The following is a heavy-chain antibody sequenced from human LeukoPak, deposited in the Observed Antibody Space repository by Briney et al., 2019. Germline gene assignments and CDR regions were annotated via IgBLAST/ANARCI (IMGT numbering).Heavy chain of an antibody. V-gene: IGHV1-2*06. CDR2: IDVNSGDT. J-gene: IGHJ4*02. CDR1: GFTFTSYG. CDR3: ARYIGGSGWC. Sequence: ASVKVSCKASGFTFTSYGINWVRQAPGQGLEWMGRIDVNSGDTYLAQKFQGRVTLTRDTSISTDYLELSSLNSDDSAVYYCARYIGGSGWCWGQGALVTVSS. D-gene: IGHD3-16*01.